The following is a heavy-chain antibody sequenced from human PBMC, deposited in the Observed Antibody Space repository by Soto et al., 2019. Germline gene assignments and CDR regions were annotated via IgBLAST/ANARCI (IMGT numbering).Heavy chain of an antibody. D-gene: IGHD3-10*01. CDR3: ASAEYGSGSYRYYYYYMDV. V-gene: IGHV1-69*02. CDR2: IIPILGIA. Sequence: QVQLVQSGAEVKKPGSSVKVSCKASGGTFSSYTISWVRQAPGQGLEWMGRIIPILGIANYAQKFQGRVTITEDKSTSTAYMELSSLRSEDTAVYYCASAEYGSGSYRYYYYYMDVWGKGTTVTVSS. J-gene: IGHJ6*03. CDR1: GGTFSSYT.